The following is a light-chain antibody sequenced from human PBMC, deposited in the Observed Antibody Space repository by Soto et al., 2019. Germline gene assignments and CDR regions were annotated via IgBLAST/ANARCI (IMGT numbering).Light chain of an antibody. V-gene: IGKV3-20*01. CDR1: QSVSSGY. J-gene: IGKJ1*01. Sequence: EMVLTQSAGTLYLSPGESATLSCMASQSVSSGYLAWYQQRPGQAPRLLIYGAVSRATGIPDRFSGSGSGTDFFLTITRLEPEDFAVYYCQQYGSSPRTFGQGTIVDIK. CDR3: QQYGSSPRT. CDR2: GAV.